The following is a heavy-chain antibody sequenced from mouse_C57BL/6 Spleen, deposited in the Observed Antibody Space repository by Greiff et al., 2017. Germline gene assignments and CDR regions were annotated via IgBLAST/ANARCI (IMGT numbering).Heavy chain of an antibody. V-gene: IGHV1-18*01. D-gene: IGHD2-9*01. CDR2: INPNNGGT. CDR3: ASSYYGYDKAMDY. CDR1: GYTFTDYN. Sequence: EVQLQQSGPELVKPGASVKIPCKASGYTFTDYNMDWVKQSHGKSLEWIGDINPNNGGTIYNQNFKGKATLTVATSSSTAYMELRSLTSEDTTVYYCASSYYGYDKAMDYWGQGTSVTVSS. J-gene: IGHJ4*01.